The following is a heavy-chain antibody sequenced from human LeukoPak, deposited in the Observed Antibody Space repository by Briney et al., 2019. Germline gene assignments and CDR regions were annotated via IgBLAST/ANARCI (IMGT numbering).Heavy chain of an antibody. J-gene: IGHJ4*02. Sequence: GGSLRLSCAASGFTFSSYWMSWVRQAPGKGLERVANIKQDGSEKYYVDSVKGRFTISRDNAKNSLYLQMNSLRAEDTAVYYCARGIYDSSGYRFDYWGQGTLVTVSS. CDR1: GFTFSSYW. D-gene: IGHD3-22*01. CDR3: ARGIYDSSGYRFDY. CDR2: IKQDGSEK. V-gene: IGHV3-7*05.